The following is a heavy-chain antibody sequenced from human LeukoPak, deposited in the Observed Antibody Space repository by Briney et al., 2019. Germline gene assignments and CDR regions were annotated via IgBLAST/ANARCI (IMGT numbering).Heavy chain of an antibody. V-gene: IGHV4-30-4*01. CDR1: GESIRSGNSH. J-gene: IGHJ4*02. D-gene: IGHD3-10*01. CDR2: IFYSGYI. Sequence: SQTLSLTCTVSGESIRSGNSHWSWIRQPPGKGLEWIGYIFYSGYIYYNPSLESRVTISIDTSKNHFSLKLSSVTAADTAVYYCARLYYYSGSGSYYKVDFWGQGTLVTVSS. CDR3: ARLYYYSGSGSYYKVDF.